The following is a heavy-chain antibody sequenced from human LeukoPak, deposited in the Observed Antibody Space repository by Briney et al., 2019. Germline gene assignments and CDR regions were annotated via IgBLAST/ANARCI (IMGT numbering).Heavy chain of an antibody. Sequence: GGSLRLSCAASGFTFSSYGMHWVRQAPGKGLEWVAFIRYDGSNKYYADSVKGRFTISRDNSRNTLYLQINSLRVEDTAVYYCAKFTSVGFWSGSYYMDVWGKGTTVTVSS. D-gene: IGHD3-3*01. CDR2: IRYDGSNK. CDR1: GFTFSSYG. CDR3: AKFTSVGFWSGSYYMDV. V-gene: IGHV3-30*02. J-gene: IGHJ6*03.